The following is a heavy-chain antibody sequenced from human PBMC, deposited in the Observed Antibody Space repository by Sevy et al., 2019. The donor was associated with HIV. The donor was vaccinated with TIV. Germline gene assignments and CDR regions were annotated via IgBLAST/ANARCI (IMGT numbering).Heavy chain of an antibody. D-gene: IGHD2-15*01. Sequence: GGSLRLSCTTSGFTFGDYAMNWVRQAPGKGLEWVAFLKSKADGGTVDHAASVKGRFSISRYDSKSIAYLQMNDLTTEDTCVYYCTGLKGFQSIFDFWGQGALVTVSS. V-gene: IGHV3-49*04. CDR2: LKSKADGGTV. J-gene: IGHJ4*02. CDR1: GFTFGDYA. CDR3: TGLKGFQSIFDF.